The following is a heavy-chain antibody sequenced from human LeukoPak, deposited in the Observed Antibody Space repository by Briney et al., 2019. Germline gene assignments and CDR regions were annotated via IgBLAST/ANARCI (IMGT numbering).Heavy chain of an antibody. CDR2: IYYRGST. Sequence: SETLSLTCTVSGGSISSSSYYWGWIRQPPGKGLERIGSIYYRGSTYYNPSLKSRVTISVDTSKNQFSLKLSSVTAADTAVYYCARRPRYGSGRAPAGFDPWGQGTLVTVSS. CDR1: GGSISSSSYY. D-gene: IGHD3-10*01. CDR3: ARRPRYGSGRAPAGFDP. V-gene: IGHV4-39*01. J-gene: IGHJ5*02.